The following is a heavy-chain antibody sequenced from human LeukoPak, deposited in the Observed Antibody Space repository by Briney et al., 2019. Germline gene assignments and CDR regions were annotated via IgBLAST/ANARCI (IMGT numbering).Heavy chain of an antibody. D-gene: IGHD1-1*01. CDR3: ARARYNWNDDY. Sequence: GGSLRLSCAASGFAFSSYWMHWVRQAPGKGLVWVSRMNSDGSTTNYADSVKGRFTISRDNAKNTLYLQMSSLRVEDTAVYYCARARYNWNDDYWGQGTLVTVSS. V-gene: IGHV3-74*01. CDR1: GFAFSSYW. J-gene: IGHJ4*02. CDR2: MNSDGSTT.